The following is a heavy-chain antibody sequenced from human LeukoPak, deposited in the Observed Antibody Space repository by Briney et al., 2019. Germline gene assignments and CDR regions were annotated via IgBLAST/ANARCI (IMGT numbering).Heavy chain of an antibody. Sequence: SVKVSCKASGGTFSSYAISWVRQAPGQGLEWMGRIIPIFGTANHAQKFQGRVTITTDESTSTAYMELSSLRSEDTAVYYCARGGVETATIQFDYWGQGTLVTVSS. CDR2: IIPIFGTA. D-gene: IGHD5-24*01. CDR3: ARGGVETATIQFDY. CDR1: GGTFSSYA. V-gene: IGHV1-69*05. J-gene: IGHJ4*02.